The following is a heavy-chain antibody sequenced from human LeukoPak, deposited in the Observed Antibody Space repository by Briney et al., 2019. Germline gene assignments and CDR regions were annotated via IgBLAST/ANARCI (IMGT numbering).Heavy chain of an antibody. D-gene: IGHD3-9*01. CDR2: IHHSGTT. J-gene: IGHJ4*02. CDR1: GGSFSGYY. CDR3: AREGVFYDILTAYYRPYYFDF. V-gene: IGHV4-34*01. Sequence: SETLSLTCAVYGGSFSGYYWSWIRQPPGKGLEWIGEIHHSGTTNYNPSLKSRVTISVDTSKSQFSLKLSSVTAADTAVYYCAREGVFYDILTAYYRPYYFDFWGQGTLVTVSS.